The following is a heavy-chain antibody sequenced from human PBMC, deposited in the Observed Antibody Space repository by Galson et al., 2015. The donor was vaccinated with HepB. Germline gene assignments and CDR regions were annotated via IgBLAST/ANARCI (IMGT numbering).Heavy chain of an antibody. Sequence: SETLSLTCTVSGGSISSSSYYWGWIRQPPGKGLEWIGSIYYSGSTYYNPSLKSRVTISVDTSKNQFSLKLSSVTAADTAVYYCARHSLGWHDYFDYWGQGTLVTVSS. J-gene: IGHJ4*02. CDR3: ARHSLGWHDYFDY. V-gene: IGHV4-39*01. CDR1: GGSISSSSYY. CDR2: IYYSGST. D-gene: IGHD6-19*01.